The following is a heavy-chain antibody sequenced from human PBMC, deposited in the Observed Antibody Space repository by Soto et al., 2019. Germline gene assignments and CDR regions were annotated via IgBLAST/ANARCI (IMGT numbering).Heavy chain of an antibody. Sequence: EVLLLESGGGLVQPGGSLRLSCAASGFTFSSFALSWVRQAPGMGLEWVSAISGGGDGTYYADSVKGRFTISRDNSKNTLYLQMNSLRAEDTAVYYCAKEDWNYVGRIDYWGQGTLVTVSS. V-gene: IGHV3-23*01. CDR1: GFTFSSFA. J-gene: IGHJ4*02. CDR3: AKEDWNYVGRIDY. D-gene: IGHD1-7*01. CDR2: ISGGGDGT.